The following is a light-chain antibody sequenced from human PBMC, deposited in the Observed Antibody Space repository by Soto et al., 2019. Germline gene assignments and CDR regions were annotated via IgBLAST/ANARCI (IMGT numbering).Light chain of an antibody. CDR1: QSVSIY. CDR2: DAS. V-gene: IGKV3-11*01. Sequence: EIVLTQSPATRSLSPGERATLSCRASQSVSIYLAWYQQKPRQAPRLLIYDASNRATGIPDRFSGSGSGTEFTLTISSLESEDFAVYYCQQYYTWPSFGQGTRLEIK. CDR3: QQYYTWPS. J-gene: IGKJ5*01.